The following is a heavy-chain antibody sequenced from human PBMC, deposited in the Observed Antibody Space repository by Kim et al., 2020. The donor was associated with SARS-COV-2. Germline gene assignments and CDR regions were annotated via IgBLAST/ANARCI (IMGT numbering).Heavy chain of an antibody. CDR3: ARDADPDIAAVWLDP. V-gene: IGHV3-30*04. CDR1: GFTFRDHA. J-gene: IGHJ5*02. CDR2: ISYDGTNK. Sequence: GGSLRLSCVVSGFTFRDHAMHWVRQAPGKGPEWVGVISYDGTNKHVAASLKGRFSVSRDNSKNTLYLQMNSLRPEDTAVYYCARDADPDIAAVWLDPWG. D-gene: IGHD6-13*01.